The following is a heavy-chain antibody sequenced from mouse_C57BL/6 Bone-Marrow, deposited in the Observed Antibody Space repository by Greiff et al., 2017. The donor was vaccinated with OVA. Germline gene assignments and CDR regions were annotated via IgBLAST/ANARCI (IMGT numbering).Heavy chain of an antibody. Sequence: QVQLQQPGAELVMPGASVKLSCKASGYTFTSYWMHWVKQRPGQGLEWIGEIDPSDSYTNYNQKFKGKSTLTVDKSSSPAYMQLSSLTSEDSAVYYCARNDWDVWYFDVWGTGTTVTVSS. V-gene: IGHV1-69*01. CDR1: GYTFTSYW. D-gene: IGHD4-1*01. J-gene: IGHJ1*03. CDR2: IDPSDSYT. CDR3: ARNDWDVWYFDV.